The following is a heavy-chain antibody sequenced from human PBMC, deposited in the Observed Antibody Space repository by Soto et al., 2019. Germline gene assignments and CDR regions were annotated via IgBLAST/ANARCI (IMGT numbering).Heavy chain of an antibody. CDR2: ISGYNGNT. D-gene: IGHD4-4*01. V-gene: IGHV1-18*01. CDR3: AKADSNYAGRFSYYYMDV. Sequence: ASVKVSCKASGYTFRRYGISWVRQAPGQGPEWMGWISGYNGNTHYPQKFQGKVTMSTDTSTSTAYMELRSLRSDDTAVYYCAKADSNYAGRFSYYYMDVWGNGTLVTVSS. J-gene: IGHJ6*03. CDR1: GYTFRRYG.